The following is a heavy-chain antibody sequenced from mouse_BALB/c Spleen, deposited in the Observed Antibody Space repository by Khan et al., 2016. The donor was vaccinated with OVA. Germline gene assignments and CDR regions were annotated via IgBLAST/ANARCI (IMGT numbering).Heavy chain of an antibody. CDR3: ARCTSSPYYAMDS. J-gene: IGHJ4*01. CDR1: GYTFTNYV. V-gene: IGHV1S136*01. CDR2: INPYNDGS. D-gene: IGHD1-1*01. Sequence: VQLQQSGPELVKPGASVKMSCKASGYTFTNYVMHWVKQKPGQGLEWIGYINPYNDGSIYNEKFRGKAPLTSDKSSRTAYMELSSLTSDASAVYYCARCTSSPYYAMDSGGPGTAVNVSS.